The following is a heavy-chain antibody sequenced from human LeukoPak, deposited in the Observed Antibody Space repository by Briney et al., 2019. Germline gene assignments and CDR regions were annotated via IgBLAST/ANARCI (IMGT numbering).Heavy chain of an antibody. CDR1: VYTFTSYV. J-gene: IGHJ6*03. CDR3: ASDSHPSYHRSSCYYMDV. Sequence: SVKASRKPSVYTFTSYVISWVRQAPGQGLEGMGCISASNGNNNYAQKIQGSVTMSTDTSTSTAYMALRSLRSDHTAVYSCASDSHPSYHRSSCYYMDVWGKGATVTVSS. V-gene: IGHV1-18*01. CDR2: ISASNGNN. D-gene: IGHD6-13*01.